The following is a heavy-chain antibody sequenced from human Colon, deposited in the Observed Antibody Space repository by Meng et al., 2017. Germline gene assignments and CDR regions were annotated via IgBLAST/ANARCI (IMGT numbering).Heavy chain of an antibody. J-gene: IGHJ4*02. D-gene: IGHD7-27*01. V-gene: IGHV3-7*01. CDR1: GFTFSDSW. CDR3: ARDSGWGSLDY. CDR2: RNPDGTVK. Sequence: GESLKISCTRSGFTFSDSWMTWVRQAPGKGLEGVGNRNPDGTVKNYVDSVKGRFTLSRDNAKNSLFLQMNSLRAEDTAVYYCARDSGWGSLDYWGQGTLVTVSS.